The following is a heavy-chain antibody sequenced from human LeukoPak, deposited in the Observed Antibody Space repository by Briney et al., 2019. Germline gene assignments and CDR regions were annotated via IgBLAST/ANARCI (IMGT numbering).Heavy chain of an antibody. CDR1: GGSISSGSYY. CDR3: ARAGYGYMDV. Sequence: SETLSLTCTVSGGSISSGSYYWTWIRQPPGKGLECIGYIYGSGSTNYNPSLKSRVTMSVDTSKNQFSLKLTSVTAADTAVYYCARAGYGYMDVWGKGTTVTVSS. CDR2: IYGSGST. V-gene: IGHV4-61*01. D-gene: IGHD3-9*01. J-gene: IGHJ6*03.